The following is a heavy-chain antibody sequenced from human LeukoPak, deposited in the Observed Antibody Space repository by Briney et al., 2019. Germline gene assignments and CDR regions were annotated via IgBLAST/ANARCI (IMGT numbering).Heavy chain of an antibody. V-gene: IGHV5-51*01. CDR2: IYPGDSDT. CDR3: ARGRRFGELSHPTYYFDY. J-gene: IGHJ4*02. CDR1: GYSFASYW. D-gene: IGHD3-10*01. Sequence: PGESLKISCEGSGYSFASYWIGWVRQMPGKGLEWMGIIYPGDSDTGYSPSFQGQVTISADKSISTAYLQWSSLKASDTAMYYCARGRRFGELSHPTYYFDYWGQGTQVTVSS.